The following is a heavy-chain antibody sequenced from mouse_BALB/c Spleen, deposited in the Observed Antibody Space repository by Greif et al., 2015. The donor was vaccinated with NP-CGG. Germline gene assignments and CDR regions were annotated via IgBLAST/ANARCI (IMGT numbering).Heavy chain of an antibody. CDR2: ISSGGSYT. CDR1: GFTFSSYA. Sequence: EVHLVESGGGLVKPGGSLKLSCAASGFTFSSYAMSWVRQTPEKRLEWVATISSGGSYTYYPDSVKGRFTISRDNAKNTLSLQMSSLRSEDTAMYYCARHGYGPLPSRYFDVWGAGTTVTVSS. CDR3: ARHGYGPLPSRYFDV. J-gene: IGHJ1*01. V-gene: IGHV5-9-3*01. D-gene: IGHD1-2*01.